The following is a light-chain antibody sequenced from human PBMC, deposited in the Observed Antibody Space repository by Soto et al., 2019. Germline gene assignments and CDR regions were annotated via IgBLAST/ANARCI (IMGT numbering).Light chain of an antibody. Sequence: VVLTQSPATLSLSPGERATLSCRANPPVSANYLAWYQQKPGQSPRRLIYGASSRATGIPARFSGSGSGTDFTLAISRLEPEDVAVFYCQQYGSSHFTFGPGTKVDIK. V-gene: IGKV3-20*01. J-gene: IGKJ3*01. CDR2: GAS. CDR3: QQYGSSHFT. CDR1: PPVSANY.